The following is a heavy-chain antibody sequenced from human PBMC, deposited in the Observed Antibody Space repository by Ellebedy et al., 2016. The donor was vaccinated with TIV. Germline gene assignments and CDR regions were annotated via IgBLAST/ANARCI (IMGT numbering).Heavy chain of an antibody. CDR2: ISSSSYI. CDR3: ARDGQYTVTPSY. Sequence: GESLKISCAASGFTFSSYSMNWVRQAPGKGLEWVSSISSSSYIYYADSVKGRFTISRDNAKNSLYLQMNSLRAEDTAVYYCARDGQYTVTPSYWGQGTTATVSS. CDR1: GFTFSSYS. D-gene: IGHD4-17*01. V-gene: IGHV3-21*01. J-gene: IGHJ4*02.